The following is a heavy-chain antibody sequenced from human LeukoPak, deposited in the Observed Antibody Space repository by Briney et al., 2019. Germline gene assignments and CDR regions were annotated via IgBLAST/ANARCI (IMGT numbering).Heavy chain of an antibody. J-gene: IGHJ4*02. V-gene: IGHV3-7*01. CDR1: GFSLSSYW. Sequence: GGSLRLSCVASGFSLSSYWMGWVRQAQGKGLEWVANMQEDGSENHYVDSGKGRFTISRDNAKNSVYLQMNSLRAEDTALYYCARDYFDYWGQGTLVIVSS. CDR2: MQEDGSEN. CDR3: ARDYFDY.